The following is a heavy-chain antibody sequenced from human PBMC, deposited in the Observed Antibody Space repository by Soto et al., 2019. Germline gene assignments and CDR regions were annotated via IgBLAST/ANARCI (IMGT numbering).Heavy chain of an antibody. D-gene: IGHD3-10*01. V-gene: IGHV3-30*18. CDR3: AKPKDMGANYYKLDY. CDR1: GFTFSSYG. J-gene: IGHJ4*02. CDR2: ISNDGSNK. Sequence: QVQLVESGGGVVQPGRSLRLSCEASGFTFSSYGMHWVRQAPGKGLEWVAVISNDGSNKNYVDSVKGRFTISRDNSKNTLYLQMNSLSSEDTAVYYCAKPKDMGANYYKLDYWGRGTLVTVSS.